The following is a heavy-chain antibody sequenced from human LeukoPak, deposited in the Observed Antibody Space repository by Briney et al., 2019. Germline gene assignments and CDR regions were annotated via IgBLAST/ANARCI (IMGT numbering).Heavy chain of an antibody. V-gene: IGHV3-33*01. CDR3: ARDDDKPDNGFDI. D-gene: IGHD1-1*01. J-gene: IGHJ3*02. CDR1: GFTFSSYG. CDR2: IPNDGSYK. Sequence: GGPLRLSCAASGFTFSSYGMHWVRQAPGRGLEWVAVIPNDGSYKYYADSVKGRLTISRDNAKNTLYLQMNSLRVEDTAVYYCARDDDKPDNGFDIWGQGTLVTVSS.